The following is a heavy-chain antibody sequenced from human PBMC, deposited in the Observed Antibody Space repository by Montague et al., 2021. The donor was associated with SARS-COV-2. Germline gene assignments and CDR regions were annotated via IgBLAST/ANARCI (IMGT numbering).Heavy chain of an antibody. CDR1: GFTFSDYY. Sequence: SLRLSCAASGFTFSDYYMSWIRRAPGKGLEWVSYISSSSSYTNYADSVKGRFTISRDNAKNSLYLQMNSLRAEDTAVYYCVSHIAAAGIDYWGQGTLVTVSS. D-gene: IGHD6-13*01. CDR2: ISSSSSYT. V-gene: IGHV3-11*06. J-gene: IGHJ4*02. CDR3: VSHIAAAGIDY.